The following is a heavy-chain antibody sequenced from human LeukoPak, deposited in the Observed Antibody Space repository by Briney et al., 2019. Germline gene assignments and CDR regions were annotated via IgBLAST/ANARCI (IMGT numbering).Heavy chain of an antibody. V-gene: IGHV4-39*01. J-gene: IGHJ4*02. Sequence: NPSETLSLTCTVSGGSISSGSYYWSWIRQPAGKGLEWIGSIYHSGSTYYNSSLKSRVTISVDTSKNQFSLKLSSVTAADTAVYYCARHRYQLHQVDYWGQGTLVTVSS. D-gene: IGHD2-2*01. CDR2: IYHSGST. CDR1: GGSISSGSYY. CDR3: ARHRYQLHQVDY.